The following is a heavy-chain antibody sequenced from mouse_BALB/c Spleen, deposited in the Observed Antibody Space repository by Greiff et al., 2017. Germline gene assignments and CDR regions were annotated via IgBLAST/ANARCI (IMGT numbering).Heavy chain of an antibody. J-gene: IGHJ3*01. CDR3: ARRANWDAY. D-gene: IGHD4-1*01. CDR1: GYAFTNYL. CDR2: INPGSGGT. Sequence: VQRVESGAELVRPGTSVKVSCKASGYAFTNYLIEWVKQRPGQGLEWIGVINPGSGGTNYNEKFKGKATLTADKSSSTAYMQLSSLTSDDSAVYFCARRANWDAYWGQGTLVTVSA. V-gene: IGHV1-54*01.